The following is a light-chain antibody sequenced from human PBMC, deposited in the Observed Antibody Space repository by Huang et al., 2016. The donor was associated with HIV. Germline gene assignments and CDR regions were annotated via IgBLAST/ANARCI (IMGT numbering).Light chain of an antibody. CDR2: DAS. CDR1: QAIAGA. Sequence: ATQLTQSPSSVSASIGDRVTITCRASQAIAGALDWYQQKPGKAPKILIFDASTLQSGVPSRFSGSGSGTDFTLTVSSLQPEDFATYFCQQFNDYPLTFGGGTKVEIK. CDR3: QQFNDYPLT. V-gene: IGKV1D-13*01. J-gene: IGKJ4*01.